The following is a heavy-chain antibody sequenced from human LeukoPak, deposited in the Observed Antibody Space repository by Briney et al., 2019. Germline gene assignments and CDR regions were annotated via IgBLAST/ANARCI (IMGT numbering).Heavy chain of an antibody. Sequence: SETLSLTCAVYGGSFSGYYWSWIRQPPGKGLEWIGEINHSGSTNYNPSLKSRVTISVDTSKNQFSLKLSSVTAADTAVCYCARGTSAAAGTEWFDPWGQGTLVTVSS. V-gene: IGHV4-34*01. CDR1: GGSFSGYY. CDR2: INHSGST. CDR3: ARGTSAAAGTEWFDP. J-gene: IGHJ5*02. D-gene: IGHD6-13*01.